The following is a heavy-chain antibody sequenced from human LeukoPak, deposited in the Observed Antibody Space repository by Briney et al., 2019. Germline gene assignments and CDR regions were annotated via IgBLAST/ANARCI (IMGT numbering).Heavy chain of an antibody. J-gene: IGHJ4*02. CDR2: IYPGDSET. Sequence: GESLKISCKGSGYIFTNYWIAWVRQMPGKGLEWMGIIYPGDSETRYSPSFQGQVTISADRSISTAYLQWSSLKASDTAIFYRARVPDRSGYFYYFDSWGQGTLLAVSA. CDR3: ARVPDRSGYFYYFDS. D-gene: IGHD3-22*01. CDR1: GYIFTNYW. V-gene: IGHV5-51*01.